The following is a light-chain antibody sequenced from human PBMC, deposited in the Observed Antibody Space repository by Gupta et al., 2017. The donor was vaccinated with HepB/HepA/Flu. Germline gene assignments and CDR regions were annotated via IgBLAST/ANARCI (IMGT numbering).Light chain of an antibody. CDR3: QQSDSTPQT. CDR1: QSISSY. Sequence: DIQMTQSPSSLSASIGDRVTITCRASQSISSYLNWYQQKPGKAPKLLIYAASNLQSGVPSRFSGSGSGTDFTLTISSLQPEDFATYYCQQSDSTPQTFGQGTKVEIK. CDR2: AAS. V-gene: IGKV1-39*01. J-gene: IGKJ1*01.